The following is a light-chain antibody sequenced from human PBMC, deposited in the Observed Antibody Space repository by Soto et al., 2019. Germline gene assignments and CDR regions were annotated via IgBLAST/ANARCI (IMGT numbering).Light chain of an antibody. V-gene: IGKV3-20*01. CDR2: GAS. CDR1: QSVSSSY. Sequence: EIVLTQSPGTLSLSPGERATLSCRASQSVSSSYLAWYQQKPGQAPRLLIYGASSRATGIPDRFSGSGSGTDFTLTTSRLEPEDFAVYYCQKYSSSLYTFCQGTTREIK. J-gene: IGKJ2*01. CDR3: QKYSSSLYT.